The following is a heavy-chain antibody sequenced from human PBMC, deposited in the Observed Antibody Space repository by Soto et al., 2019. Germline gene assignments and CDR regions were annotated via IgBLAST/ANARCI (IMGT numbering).Heavy chain of an antibody. CDR2: VYHTGRT. D-gene: IGHD3-3*01. Sequence: PSETLSLTCTVSGASITGSSYWSWIRQPAGKGLEWIGYVYHTGRTSYNPSLKSRVSISMDTSKNQFSLNLDSVTAADTAVYFCARDFAYFDSWGQGTLVTVSS. V-gene: IGHV4-61*10. CDR3: ARDFAYFDS. J-gene: IGHJ4*02. CDR1: GASITGSSY.